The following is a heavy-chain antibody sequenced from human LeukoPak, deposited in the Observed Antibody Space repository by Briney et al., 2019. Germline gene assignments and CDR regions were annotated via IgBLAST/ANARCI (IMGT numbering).Heavy chain of an antibody. V-gene: IGHV2-5*01. CDR3: AHRVIAVAGTGYFDY. D-gene: IGHD6-19*01. CDR2: LSWNDDK. Sequence: SGPTLVNPTQALTLTCSFSGFSLSTRGVGVGWIRQPPGKALEWLALLSWNDDKRYSPSLESRLTITKDTSKNQVVLTMTNMDPVDTATYYCAHRVIAVAGTGYFDYWGQGTLVTVSS. J-gene: IGHJ4*02. CDR1: GFSLSTRGVG.